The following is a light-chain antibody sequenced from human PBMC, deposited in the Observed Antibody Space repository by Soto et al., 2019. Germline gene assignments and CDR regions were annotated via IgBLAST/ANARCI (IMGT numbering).Light chain of an antibody. CDR1: QSVTSSY. Sequence: EIVLTQSPGTLSLSPGERATLSCRASQSVTSSYLARYQQKPGQAPRLLIYGASSRATGIPDRFSGSGSGTDFTLTISRLEAEDFAVYYCQQYGRSPPTFGGGTKVELK. J-gene: IGKJ4*01. V-gene: IGKV3-20*01. CDR3: QQYGRSPPT. CDR2: GAS.